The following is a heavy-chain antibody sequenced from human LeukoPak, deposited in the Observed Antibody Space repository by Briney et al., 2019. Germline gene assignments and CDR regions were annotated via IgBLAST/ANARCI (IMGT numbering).Heavy chain of an antibody. V-gene: IGHV3-23*01. CDR2: ISGSAGRT. CDR3: ARRHIAVAGPFDY. J-gene: IGHJ4*02. Sequence: PGGSLRLSCAASGFTFSSFAMSWVRQAPGKGLEWVSGISGSAGRTYYADSVKGRFTISRDNAKNSLYLQMNSLRAEDTAVYYCARRHIAVAGPFDYWGQGTLVTVSS. CDR1: GFTFSSFA. D-gene: IGHD6-19*01.